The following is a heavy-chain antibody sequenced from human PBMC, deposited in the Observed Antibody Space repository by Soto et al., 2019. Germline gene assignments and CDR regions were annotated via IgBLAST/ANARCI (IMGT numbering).Heavy chain of an antibody. CDR3: ARDIFWGGFWESNWLDP. V-gene: IGHV1-18*01. J-gene: IGHJ5*02. D-gene: IGHD3-10*01. Sequence: QVQLVQAGAEVKKPGASVKVSCKASGYTFTSYGISWVRQAPGQGLEWMGWISAYNGNTNYAQKFQGRVTMTTDTSTSTAYMELRSLRSDDTAVYYCARDIFWGGFWESNWLDPWGQGTLVTVSS. CDR1: GYTFTSYG. CDR2: ISAYNGNT.